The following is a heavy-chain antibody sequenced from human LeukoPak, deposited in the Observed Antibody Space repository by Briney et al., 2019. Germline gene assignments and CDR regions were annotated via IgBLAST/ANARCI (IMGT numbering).Heavy chain of an antibody. D-gene: IGHD2-2*01. V-gene: IGHV4-38-2*02. Sequence: PSETLSLTCTVSGYSISSGYYWGWIRQPPGKGLEWIGSIYHSGSTYYNPSLKSRVTISVDTSKNQFSLKLSSVSAADTAVYYCAREVPAAMASYTDYWGQGTLVTVSS. CDR1: GYSISSGYY. CDR2: IYHSGST. J-gene: IGHJ4*02. CDR3: AREVPAAMASYTDY.